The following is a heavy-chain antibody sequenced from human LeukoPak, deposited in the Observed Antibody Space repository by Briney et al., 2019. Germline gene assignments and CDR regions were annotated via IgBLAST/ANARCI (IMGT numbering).Heavy chain of an antibody. V-gene: IGHV3-7*05. CDR2: IKQDETEK. J-gene: IGHJ4*02. CDR3: ARDLGSGWTPIDY. Sequence: PGGSLRLSCAAFGFTFSNYWMTWVRQAPGKGPEWVANIKQDETEKYYVDSVKGRFTISRDNAKNSLFLQMNSVRAEDTAVYYCARDLGSGWTPIDYWGQGTLVTVSS. D-gene: IGHD6-19*01. CDR1: GFTFSNYW.